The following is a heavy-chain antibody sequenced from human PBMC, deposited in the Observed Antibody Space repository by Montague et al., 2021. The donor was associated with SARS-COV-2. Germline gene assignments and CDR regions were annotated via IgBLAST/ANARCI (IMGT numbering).Heavy chain of an antibody. CDR1: GFTFSNYA. V-gene: IGHV3-23*03. CDR2: IYSCGSST. CDR3: AKDPHYDFWSGYYFDY. J-gene: IGHJ4*02. Sequence: SLSLSCAASGFTFSNYAMSWVRQAPGKGLEWVSVIYSCGSSTYYADSVKGRFTISRDNSKNTLYLQMNSLRAEDTAVYYCAKDPHYDFWSGYYFDYWGQGTLVTVSS. D-gene: IGHD3-3*01.